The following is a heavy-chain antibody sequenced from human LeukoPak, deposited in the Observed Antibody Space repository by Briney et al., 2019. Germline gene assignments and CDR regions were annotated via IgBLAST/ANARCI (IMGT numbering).Heavy chain of an antibody. CDR2: IYYSGST. V-gene: IGHV4-59*08. CDR3: ARRPDSYGHYYFDY. CDR1: GGSISSYY. J-gene: IGHJ4*02. Sequence: SETLSLTCTVSGGSISSYYWSWIRQPPGKGLEWIGYIYYSGSTNYNPSLKSRVTISVDTSKNQFSLKLGSVTAADTAVYYCARRPDSYGHYYFDYWGQGTLVTVSS. D-gene: IGHD5-18*01.